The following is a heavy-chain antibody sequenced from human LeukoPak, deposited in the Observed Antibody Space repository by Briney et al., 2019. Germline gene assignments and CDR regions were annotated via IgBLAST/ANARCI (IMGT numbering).Heavy chain of an antibody. V-gene: IGHV3-74*01. D-gene: IGHD3-16*01. CDR1: GFTFSDSW. CDR2: INSAGDTT. J-gene: IGHJ6*02. CDR3: ARGPLGAGMDV. Sequence: GGSLRLSCAASGFTFSDSWMHWVRQAAGRGLVWVSRINSAGDTTSYADSVKGRFTISRDNAKDSLYLQMNSLRAEDTTVYYCARGPLGAGMDVWGQGTTVTVSS.